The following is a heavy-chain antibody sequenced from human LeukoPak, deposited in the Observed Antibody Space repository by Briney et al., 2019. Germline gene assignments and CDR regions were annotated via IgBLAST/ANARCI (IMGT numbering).Heavy chain of an antibody. CDR2: IYYSGST. CDR1: GGSISSSSYY. Sequence: PSETLSLTCTVSGGSISSSSYYWGWIRQPPGKGLEWIGSIYYSGSTYYNPSLKSRVTISVDTSKNQFSLKLSSVTAADTAVYYCAGLPVWQLIGVQVTWGQGTLVTVSS. J-gene: IGHJ5*02. CDR3: AGLPVWQLIGVQVT. V-gene: IGHV4-39*01. D-gene: IGHD6-6*01.